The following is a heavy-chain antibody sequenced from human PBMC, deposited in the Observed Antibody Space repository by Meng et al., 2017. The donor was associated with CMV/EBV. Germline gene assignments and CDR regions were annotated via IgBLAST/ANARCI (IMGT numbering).Heavy chain of an antibody. D-gene: IGHD2-2*02. V-gene: IGHV1-69*05. Sequence: SVKVSCKASGGTFSSYAISWVRQAPGQGLEWMGGIIPIFGTANYAQKFQGRVTITTDESTSTAYMELSSLRSEDTAVYYFARGPGYCSSTSCYNYFQHWGHGTLVTVSS. CDR1: GGTFSSYA. CDR2: IIPIFGTA. J-gene: IGHJ1*01. CDR3: ARGPGYCSSTSCYNYFQH.